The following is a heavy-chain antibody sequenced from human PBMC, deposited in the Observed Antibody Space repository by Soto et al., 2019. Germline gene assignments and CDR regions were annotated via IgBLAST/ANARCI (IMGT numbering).Heavy chain of an antibody. CDR1: GFTISSNA. Sequence: EVQLLESGGGLVQPGGSLRLSCAASGFTISSNAMYWVRQAPGKGLEWVSAISDRGDTTHYAESVKGRFTISRDTSKKTVYLQLNTLRADDTAVYYCAKDKPGTTSFDYWGQGTLVTVSS. CDR3: AKDKPGTTSFDY. CDR2: ISDRGDTT. V-gene: IGHV3-23*01. J-gene: IGHJ4*02. D-gene: IGHD1-1*01.